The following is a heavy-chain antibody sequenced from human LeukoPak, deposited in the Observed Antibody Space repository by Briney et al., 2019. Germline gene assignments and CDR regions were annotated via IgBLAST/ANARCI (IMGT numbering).Heavy chain of an antibody. CDR3: VRDKLTGASRLDY. Sequence: GGSLRLSCAASGFTFTSYSMNWVRQAPGKGLEWVSTISGGGGSTYYADSVKGRFTISRDNAKNSLYLQMNSLRAEDTAVYYCVRDKLTGASRLDYWGQGTLLTVSS. D-gene: IGHD7-27*01. J-gene: IGHJ4*02. CDR1: GFTFTSYS. CDR2: ISGGGGST. V-gene: IGHV3-23*01.